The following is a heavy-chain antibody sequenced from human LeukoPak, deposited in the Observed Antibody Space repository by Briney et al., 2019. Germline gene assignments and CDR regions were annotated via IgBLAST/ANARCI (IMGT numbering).Heavy chain of an antibody. D-gene: IGHD4-23*01. Sequence: GGSLRLSCAASGFTFSSYWMSWVRQAPGKGLEWVANIKQDGSEKYYVDSVKGRFTISRDNAKNSLYLQMNSLRAEDTALYYCAKGTSGGNSGSAFDMWGQGTMVTVSS. V-gene: IGHV3-7*03. CDR1: GFTFSSYW. CDR3: AKGTSGGNSGSAFDM. J-gene: IGHJ3*02. CDR2: IKQDGSEK.